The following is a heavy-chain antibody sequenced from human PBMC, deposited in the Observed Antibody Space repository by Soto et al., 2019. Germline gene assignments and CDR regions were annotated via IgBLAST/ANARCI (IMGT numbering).Heavy chain of an antibody. CDR1: GYSFDSYW. D-gene: IGHD3-10*01. CDR3: ASHSLWLGELRFSYNHFGMAV. Sequence: PGESLKISYQVSGYSFDSYWINWVRQMPGKGLEWMGRIDPSDSYTYYSPSFQGHVTFAADKSISTVYLQWSSLKASDTAIYYCASHSLWLGELRFSYNHFGMAVWGQGTTVTVSS. V-gene: IGHV5-10-1*01. CDR2: IDPSDSYT. J-gene: IGHJ6*02.